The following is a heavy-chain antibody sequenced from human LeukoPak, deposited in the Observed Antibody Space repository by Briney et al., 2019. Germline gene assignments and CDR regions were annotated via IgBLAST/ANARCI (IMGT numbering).Heavy chain of an antibody. Sequence: GGSLRLSCAASGFTFSSYGMHWVRQAPGKGLEWVAVIWYDGSKEYLADSVKGRFTISRDDSKNTVYLQMNSLKTEDTAVYYCARVIGWSLFDCWGQGTLVTVSS. CDR1: GFTFSSYG. CDR2: IWYDGSKE. CDR3: ARVIGWSLFDC. J-gene: IGHJ4*02. D-gene: IGHD2-15*01. V-gene: IGHV3-33*01.